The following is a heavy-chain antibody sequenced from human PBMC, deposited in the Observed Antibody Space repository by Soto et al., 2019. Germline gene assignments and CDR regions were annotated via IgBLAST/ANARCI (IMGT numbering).Heavy chain of an antibody. V-gene: IGHV4-4*02. Sequence: SETLSLTCAVSGGSISSSNWWSWVRQPPGKGLEWIGEIYHSGSTNYNPSLKSRVTISVDKSKNQFSLKLSSVTAADTAVYYCARENKSIEAAPDYYGMDVWGQGTTVTVSS. CDR1: GGSISSSNW. D-gene: IGHD6-13*01. CDR3: ARENKSIEAAPDYYGMDV. J-gene: IGHJ6*02. CDR2: IYHSGST.